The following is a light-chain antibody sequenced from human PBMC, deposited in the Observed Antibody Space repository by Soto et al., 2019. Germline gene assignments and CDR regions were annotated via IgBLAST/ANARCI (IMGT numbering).Light chain of an antibody. CDR1: DVGPYNS. Sequence: QSALTQPASVSGSPGQSITISCSDVGPYNSVSWYQHHRGKAPKLIIYEVKNRPSGVSNRFSGSRSGNTASLTISGLQTDDDSDYYCSSYTSANTLIFGGGTKVTV. CDR3: SSYTSANTLI. V-gene: IGLV2-14*01. J-gene: IGLJ2*01. CDR2: EVK.